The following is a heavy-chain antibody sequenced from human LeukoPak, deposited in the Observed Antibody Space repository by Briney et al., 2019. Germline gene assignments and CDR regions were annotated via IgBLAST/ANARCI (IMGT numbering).Heavy chain of an antibody. D-gene: IGHD3-9*01. V-gene: IGHV1-69*13. CDR3: ARVGPYRRYFDWLGFDY. CDR2: VIPIFGTA. Sequence: ASVKVSCKASGGTFSSYAISWVRQAAGQGVEWMGGVIPIFGTANYAQKFQGRVTITADESTSTAYMELSSLRSEDTAVYYCARVGPYRRYFDWLGFDYWGQGTLVTVSS. CDR1: GGTFSSYA. J-gene: IGHJ4*02.